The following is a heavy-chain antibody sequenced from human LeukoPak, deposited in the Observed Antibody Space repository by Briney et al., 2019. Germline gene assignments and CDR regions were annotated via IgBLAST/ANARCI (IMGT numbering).Heavy chain of an antibody. D-gene: IGHD2-2*01. V-gene: IGHV3-11*01. Sequence: GGSLRLSCAASGFTFSDYYMSWIRQAPGKGLEWVSYISSSGSTIYYADSVKGRFTISRDNAKNSLYLQMNSLRAEDTAVYYCAGGDLDCSSTSCLIDYWGQGTLVTVSS. CDR2: ISSSGSTI. J-gene: IGHJ4*02. CDR3: AGGDLDCSSTSCLIDY. CDR1: GFTFSDYY.